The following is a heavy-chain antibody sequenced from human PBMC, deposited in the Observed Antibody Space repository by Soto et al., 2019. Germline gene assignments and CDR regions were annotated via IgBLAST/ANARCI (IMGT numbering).Heavy chain of an antibody. CDR2: IYSCGST. CDR1: GFTVSSNY. D-gene: IGHD2-2*01. V-gene: IGHV3-66*03. CDR3: ARGGVSSTSRYSSYYYYYGMDV. J-gene: IGHJ6*02. Sequence: LRLSCAASGFTVSSNYMSWVRQAPGKGLEWVSVIYSCGSTYYADSVKGRFTISRDNSKNTLYLQMNSLRAEDTAVYYCARGGVSSTSRYSSYYYYYGMDVWGQGTTVTVSS.